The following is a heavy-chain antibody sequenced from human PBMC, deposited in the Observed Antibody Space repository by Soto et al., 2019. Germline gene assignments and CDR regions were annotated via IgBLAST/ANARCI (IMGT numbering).Heavy chain of an antibody. CDR1: GDTFTSYY. J-gene: IGHJ5*02. D-gene: IGHD3-3*01. CDR3: ARSSGGNFGIIIEGSNWFDP. V-gene: IGHV1-46*01. Sequence: ASVKVSCKAPGDTFTSYYLNWVRQAPGQGLEWMGVINPHGGSTKYAQKFQGRITMTRDTSRSTVYMELSSLRSDGTAIYYCARSSGGNFGIIIEGSNWFDPWGQGTLVTSPQ. CDR2: INPHGGST.